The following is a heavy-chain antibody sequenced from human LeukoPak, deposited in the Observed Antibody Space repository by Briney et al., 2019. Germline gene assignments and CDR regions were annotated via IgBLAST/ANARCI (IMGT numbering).Heavy chain of an antibody. CDR3: ARGRDIVVVPAAITPDYFDY. J-gene: IGHJ4*02. Sequence: SQTLSLTCTVSGGSISSGGYYWGWIRQHPGKGLEWIGYIYYSGSTYYNPSLKSRVTISVDTSKNQFSLKLSSVTAADTTVYYCARGRDIVVVPAAITPDYFDYWGQGTLVTVSS. CDR1: GGSISSGGYY. V-gene: IGHV4-31*03. CDR2: IYYSGST. D-gene: IGHD2-2*02.